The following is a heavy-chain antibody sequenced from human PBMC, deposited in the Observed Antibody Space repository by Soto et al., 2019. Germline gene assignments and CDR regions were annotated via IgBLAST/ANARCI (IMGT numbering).Heavy chain of an antibody. V-gene: IGHV3-23*01. CDR2: ISGSGGNT. CDR3: AKREDSGGSRGSPFDD. J-gene: IGHJ4*01. D-gene: IGHD3-22*01. CDR1: GFTFSSYA. Sequence: PGGSLRLSCAASGFTFSSYAMTWVRQAPGKGLEWVSAISGSGGNTYYADSVKGRFTISRDNSKNTLFFQMNSLRVEDTAIYYCAKREDSGGSRGSPFDDWGPGTLVTVAS.